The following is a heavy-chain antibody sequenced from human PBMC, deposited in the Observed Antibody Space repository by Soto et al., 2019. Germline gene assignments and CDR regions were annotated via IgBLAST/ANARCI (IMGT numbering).Heavy chain of an antibody. Sequence: PGGSLRLSCSASGFTFSDENMSWVRQVPGKGLEWVSGISGGGSYIFYADSVQGRFSISRGNPKNSLFLEMNSLRVEDTAVYYCARDSDCHSTSCFFPPHVWGQGTPVAVSS. J-gene: IGHJ6*02. CDR3: ARDSDCHSTSCFFPPHV. CDR1: GFTFSDEN. D-gene: IGHD2-2*01. V-gene: IGHV3-21*06. CDR2: ISGGGSYI.